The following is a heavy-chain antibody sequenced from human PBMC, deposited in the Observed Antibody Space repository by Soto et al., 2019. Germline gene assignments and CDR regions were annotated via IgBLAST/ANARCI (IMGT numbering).Heavy chain of an antibody. Sequence: QVQLVQSGAEVKKHGASVKVACKASGYSFNSYYMHWVRQAPGQGPEWMGVINPSGASTSYAQKFQSRVTMTRDTSTSTVYMELSSRRSEDTALYYCASDYNAYQRQHVFDSWGQGTLVTVSS. CDR3: ASDYNAYQRQHVFDS. D-gene: IGHD3-10*01. J-gene: IGHJ3*02. CDR1: GYSFNSYY. V-gene: IGHV1-46*02. CDR2: INPSGAST.